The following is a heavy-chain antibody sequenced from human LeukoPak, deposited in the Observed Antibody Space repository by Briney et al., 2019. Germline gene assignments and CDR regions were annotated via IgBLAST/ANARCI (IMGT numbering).Heavy chain of an antibody. CDR1: GGSISSSSYY. CDR3: AKSTYYYDSSGYYLNHVDY. V-gene: IGHV4-39*01. J-gene: IGHJ4*02. Sequence: PSETLSLTCTVSGGSISSSSYYWGWIRQPPGKGLEWIGSIYYSGSAYYNPSLKSRVTNSGDTSKNQFSLKLSSVTTSDTAVYYCAKSTYYYDSSGYYLNHVDYWDRGTLVTVSS. D-gene: IGHD3-22*01. CDR2: IYYSGSA.